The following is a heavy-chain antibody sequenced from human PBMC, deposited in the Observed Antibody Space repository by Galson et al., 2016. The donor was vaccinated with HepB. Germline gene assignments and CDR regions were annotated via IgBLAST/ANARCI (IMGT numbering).Heavy chain of an antibody. V-gene: IGHV4-4*02. D-gene: IGHD3-10*01. CDR2: IHHSGST. J-gene: IGHJ5*02. CDR3: ARGAPRLTMVRGNWFDP. CDR1: GASISIGYW. Sequence: SETLSLTCDVSGASISIGYWWTWVRQSPGKGLEWIGEIHHSGSTNYNPSLKSRVTISVDTSKNQFSLKLSSVTAADTAVYYCARGAPRLTMVRGNWFDPWGQGTLVTVSS.